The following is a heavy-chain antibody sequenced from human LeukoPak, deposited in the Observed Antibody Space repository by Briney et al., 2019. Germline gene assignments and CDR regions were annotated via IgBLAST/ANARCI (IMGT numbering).Heavy chain of an antibody. CDR3: AREPDRTADYFDY. Sequence: ASVKVSCKASGGTFSSYAISWVRQAPGQGLEWMVGIIPIFGTANYAQKFQGRVTITADESTSTAYMELSSLRSEDTAVYYCAREPDRTADYFDYWGQGTLVTVSS. D-gene: IGHD1-14*01. V-gene: IGHV1-69*01. CDR1: GGTFSSYA. CDR2: IIPIFGTA. J-gene: IGHJ4*02.